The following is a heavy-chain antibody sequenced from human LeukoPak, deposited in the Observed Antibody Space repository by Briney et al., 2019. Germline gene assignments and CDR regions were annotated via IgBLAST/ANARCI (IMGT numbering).Heavy chain of an antibody. CDR3: ARRPYSGSSLDY. V-gene: IGHV3-21*01. Sequence: PGGSLRLSCAASGFTFSSYSMNWVRQAPGKGLEWVSSISSSSSYIYYADSVKGRFTISRDNAKNSLYPQMNSLRAEDTAVYYCARRPYSGSSLDYWGQGTLVTVSS. D-gene: IGHD1-26*01. CDR1: GFTFSSYS. CDR2: ISSSSSYI. J-gene: IGHJ4*02.